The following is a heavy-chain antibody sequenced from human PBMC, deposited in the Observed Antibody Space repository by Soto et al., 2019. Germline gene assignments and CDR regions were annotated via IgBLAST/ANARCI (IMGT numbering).Heavy chain of an antibody. CDR1: GGTFSSYA. CDR2: IIPIFGTA. V-gene: IGHV1-69*13. D-gene: IGHD6-13*01. CDR3: ARDEGYSSSWYPPPAYYYYGMDV. Sequence: PGASVKVSCKASGGTFSSYAISWVRQAPGQGLEWMGGIIPIFGTANYAQKFQGRVTITADESTSTAYMELSSLRSEDTAVYYCARDEGYSSSWYPPPAYYYYGMDVWGQGTTVTVSS. J-gene: IGHJ6*02.